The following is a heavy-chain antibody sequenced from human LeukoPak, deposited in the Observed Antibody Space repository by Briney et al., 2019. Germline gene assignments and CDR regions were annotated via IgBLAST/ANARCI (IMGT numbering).Heavy chain of an antibody. D-gene: IGHD6-13*01. J-gene: IGHJ4*02. CDR2: ISGSGGGT. CDR1: GFTFSSYA. Sequence: PGGSLRLSCAASGFTFSSYAMSWVRQAPGKGLEWVSAISGSGGGTYYADSAKGRFTISRDNSKNTLYLQMNSLRGEDTAVYYCAKDRAQQLVLDFWGQGTLVTVSS. V-gene: IGHV3-23*01. CDR3: AKDRAQQLVLDF.